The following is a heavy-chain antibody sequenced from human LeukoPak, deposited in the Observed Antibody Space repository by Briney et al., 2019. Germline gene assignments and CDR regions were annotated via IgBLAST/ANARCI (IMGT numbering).Heavy chain of an antibody. CDR2: IYYSGST. D-gene: IGHD6-13*01. CDR1: GGSISSSSYY. J-gene: IGHJ4*02. V-gene: IGHV4-39*01. CDR3: ARGIAAAGRGLDY. Sequence: SETLSLTCTVSGGSISSSSYYWGWIRQPPGKGLEWIGSIYYSGSTYYNPSLKRRVTISVDTSKNQFSLKLSSVTAADTAVYYCARGIAAAGRGLDYWGQGTLVTVSS.